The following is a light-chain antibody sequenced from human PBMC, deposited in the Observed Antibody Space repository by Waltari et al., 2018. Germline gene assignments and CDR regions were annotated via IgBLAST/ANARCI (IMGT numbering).Light chain of an antibody. V-gene: IGKV4-1*01. CDR1: QSLLYTSNNKNY. Sequence: DVVMTQSPDSLALSLGERATINCKSSQSLLYTSNNKNYLAWYQQKPGQPPKILIYWASIRESGVPDRFSGSGSGTDFTLTISGLQAEDVASYFCLQYLHTPRTFGQGTKVEIK. CDR2: WAS. J-gene: IGKJ1*01. CDR3: LQYLHTPRT.